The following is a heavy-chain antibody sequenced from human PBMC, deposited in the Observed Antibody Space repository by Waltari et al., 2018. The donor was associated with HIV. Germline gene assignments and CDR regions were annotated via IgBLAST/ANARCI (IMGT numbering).Heavy chain of an antibody. CDR2: FDPEDGET. CDR3: ATGARITMVRGVRTSYYGVGV. V-gene: IGHV1-24*01. D-gene: IGHD3-10*01. Sequence: QVQLVQSGAEVKKPGASVKVSCKVSGYTLTELSMHWVRQAPGKGLEWMGGFDPEDGETSYAQKFQGRVTMTEDTSTDTAYVEPSSLRSSVTAVYYFATGARITMVRGVRTSYYGVGVCGQGTTVTVSS. CDR1: GYTLTELS. J-gene: IGHJ6*02.